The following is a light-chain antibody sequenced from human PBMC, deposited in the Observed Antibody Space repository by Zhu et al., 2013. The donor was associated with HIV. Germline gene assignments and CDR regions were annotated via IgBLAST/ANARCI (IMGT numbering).Light chain of an antibody. CDR1: QDIGRY. Sequence: DIQLTQSPSFLSASVGDRVIIACRASQDIGRYLAWYQQKSGKAPKLLIFAASTVQSGVPSRFSGSGSGTEFTLTISSLQPEDAATYYCQQLNSYPIFAFGPGTKVNIK. V-gene: IGKV1-9*01. J-gene: IGKJ3*01. CDR3: QQLNSYPIFA. CDR2: AAS.